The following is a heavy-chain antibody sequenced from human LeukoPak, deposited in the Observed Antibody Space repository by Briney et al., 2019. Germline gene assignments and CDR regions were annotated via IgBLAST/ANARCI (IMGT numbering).Heavy chain of an antibody. D-gene: IGHD3-10*01. Sequence: GGSLRLSCTVSGFTLGDYAMNWFRQAPGKGLEWVAFIRSKAYGGTSEYAASLKGRFTISRDDSKSIAYLQMNSLKTEDTAVYYCTRVYYTSGSYRSPFDYWGQGTLVTVSS. V-gene: IGHV3-49*03. CDR1: GFTLGDYA. J-gene: IGHJ4*02. CDR2: IRSKAYGGTS. CDR3: TRVYYTSGSYRSPFDY.